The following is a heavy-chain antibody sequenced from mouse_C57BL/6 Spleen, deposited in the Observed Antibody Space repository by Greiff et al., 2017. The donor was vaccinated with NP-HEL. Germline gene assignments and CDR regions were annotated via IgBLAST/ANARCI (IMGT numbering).Heavy chain of an antibody. V-gene: IGHV12-3*01. J-gene: IGHJ1*03. CDR3: AGDSSGYWYFDV. CDR2: ITHSGET. D-gene: IGHD3-2*02. Sequence: QVQLKESGPGLVKPSQSLFLTCSITGFPITSGYYWIWIRQSPGKPLEWMGYITHSGETFYDPSLQSPISITRETSKNQFFLQLNSVTAEDTAMYYCAGDSSGYWYFDVWGTGTTVTVSS. CDR1: GFPITSGYY.